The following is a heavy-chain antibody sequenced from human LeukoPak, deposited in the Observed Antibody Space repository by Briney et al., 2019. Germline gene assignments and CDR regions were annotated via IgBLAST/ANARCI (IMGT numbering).Heavy chain of an antibody. J-gene: IGHJ4*02. D-gene: IGHD6-6*01. CDR3: AREYRSSSGRAFDY. V-gene: IGHV3-13*01. Sequence: GGSLRLSCAASGFTFSSYDMHWVRQATGKGLEWVSGIGTAGDTYYPGSVKGRFTISRENAKNSLYLQMNSLGAGDTAVYYCAREYRSSSGRAFDYWGQGTLVTVSS. CDR2: IGTAGDT. CDR1: GFTFSSYD.